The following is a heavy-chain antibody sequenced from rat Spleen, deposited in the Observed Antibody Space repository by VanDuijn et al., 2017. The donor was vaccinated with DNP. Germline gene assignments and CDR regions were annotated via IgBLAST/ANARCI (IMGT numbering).Heavy chain of an antibody. Sequence: EVQLVESGGGLVQPGGSMKLSCAASGFTFSNSDMAWVRQAPTKGLEWVASISTSGGITYYRDSVKGRFTISRDNAKNTQYLQMDSLRSEDTATYYCARHYNNYVDYWGQGVMVTVSS. J-gene: IGHJ2*01. V-gene: IGHV5S13*01. CDR1: GFTFSNSD. D-gene: IGHD1-10*01. CDR3: ARHYNNYVDY. CDR2: ISTSGGIT.